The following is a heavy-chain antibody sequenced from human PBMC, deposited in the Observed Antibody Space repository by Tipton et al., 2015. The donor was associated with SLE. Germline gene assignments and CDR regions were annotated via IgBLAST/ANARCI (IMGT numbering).Heavy chain of an antibody. Sequence: TLSLTCSVSGGSVTSFYWSWIRQPPGKGLEWIGYIFYTGSANYNPSLKSRVTISLDTSKNQFSLKLSSVTAADTAVYYCARQRFAAAGVFDYWGQGTLVTVSS. CDR1: GGSVTSFY. D-gene: IGHD6-13*01. CDR2: IFYTGSA. J-gene: IGHJ4*02. V-gene: IGHV4-59*08. CDR3: ARQRFAAAGVFDY.